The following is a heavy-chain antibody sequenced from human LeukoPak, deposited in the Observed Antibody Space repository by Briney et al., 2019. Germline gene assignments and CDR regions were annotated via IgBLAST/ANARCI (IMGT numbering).Heavy chain of an antibody. Sequence: PSETLSLTCTVSGGSISSYYWSWIRQPPGKGLEWIGYIYYSGSTNYNPSLKSRVTISVDTSKNQFSLKLSSVTAADTAVYYCARGGTTDHYYYYYMDVCGKGTTVTVSS. V-gene: IGHV4-59*01. D-gene: IGHD2-2*01. CDR3: ARGGTTDHYYYYYMDV. CDR1: GGSISSYY. J-gene: IGHJ6*03. CDR2: IYYSGST.